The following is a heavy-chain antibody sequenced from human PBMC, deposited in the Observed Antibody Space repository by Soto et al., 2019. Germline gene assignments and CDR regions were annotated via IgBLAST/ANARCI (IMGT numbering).Heavy chain of an antibody. V-gene: IGHV1-18*01. CDR2: ISTYNGDT. Sequence: ASVKVSCKASGYTFTRSGISWVRQAPGQGLEWMGWISTYNGDTNYAQTFQGRVTMTTDTSTSTVYMELRSLRSDDTAVYYCARGDCSGGSCYHGYYYYYGMDVWGQGTTVTVSS. D-gene: IGHD2-15*01. J-gene: IGHJ6*02. CDR1: GYTFTRSG. CDR3: ARGDCSGGSCYHGYYYYYGMDV.